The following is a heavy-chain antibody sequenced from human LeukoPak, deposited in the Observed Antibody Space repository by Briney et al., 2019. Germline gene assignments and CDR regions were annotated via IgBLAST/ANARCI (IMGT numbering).Heavy chain of an antibody. D-gene: IGHD2-15*01. CDR1: GFTFSNYW. Sequence: GGSLRLSCAASGFTFSNYWMIWVRQAPGKGLEWVANIKQDGSEKYYVDSVKGRFTISRDNAKNSLYLQMNSLRAEDTAVYYCVRDNPRCCGVVPANIDDYWGQGTLVTVSS. J-gene: IGHJ4*02. CDR3: VRDNPRCCGVVPANIDDY. CDR2: IKQDGSEK. V-gene: IGHV3-7*01.